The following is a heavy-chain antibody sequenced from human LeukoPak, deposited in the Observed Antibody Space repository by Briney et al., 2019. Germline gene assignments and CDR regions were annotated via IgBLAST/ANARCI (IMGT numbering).Heavy chain of an antibody. D-gene: IGHD2-15*01. CDR2: ISAYNGNT. V-gene: IGHV1-18*01. Sequence: ASVKVSCKASGYTFTSYGISWVRQAPGQGLEWMGWISAYNGNTNYAQKLQGRVTMTRDTSISTAYMELSRLRSDDTAVYYCAKGLGYCSGGSCYSSENLDYWGQGTLVTVSS. CDR1: GYTFTSYG. J-gene: IGHJ4*02. CDR3: AKGLGYCSGGSCYSSENLDY.